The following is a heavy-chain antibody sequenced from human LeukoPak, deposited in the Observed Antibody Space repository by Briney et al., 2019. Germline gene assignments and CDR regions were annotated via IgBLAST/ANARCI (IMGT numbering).Heavy chain of an antibody. D-gene: IGHD2-2*01. CDR2: ISYDGSNK. J-gene: IGHJ4*02. V-gene: IGHV3-30*18. CDR3: AKGSRIVVVPAEDY. Sequence: GGSLRLSCAASGFTFSSYGMHWVRQAPGKGLEWVAVISYDGSNKYYADSVKGRFTISRDNSKNTLYLQMNSLRAEDTAVYYCAKGSRIVVVPAEDYWGQGTLVTVSS. CDR1: GFTFSSYG.